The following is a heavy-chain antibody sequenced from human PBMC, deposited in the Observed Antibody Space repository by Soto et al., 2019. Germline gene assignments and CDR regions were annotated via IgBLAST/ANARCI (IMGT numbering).Heavy chain of an antibody. V-gene: IGHV5-10-1*01. D-gene: IGHD6-19*01. J-gene: IGHJ5*02. CDR2: IDPSGSYT. CDR1: GYTFISYW. Sequence: GESLKISCKVSGYTFISYWISWVRQMPGRGLEWMGRIDPSGSYTSYSPSFQGHVTISADKSISTAYLQWSSLKASDTAMYYCARVSSYISGWSQNWFDPWGQGTLVTVSS. CDR3: ARVSSYISGWSQNWFDP.